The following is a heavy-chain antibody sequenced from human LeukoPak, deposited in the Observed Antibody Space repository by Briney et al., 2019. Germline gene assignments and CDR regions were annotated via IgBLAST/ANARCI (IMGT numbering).Heavy chain of an antibody. V-gene: IGHV4-34*01. D-gene: IGHD6-13*01. CDR3: ASLGPSAAGNFDY. CDR2: INHSGST. J-gene: IGHJ4*02. CDR1: GGSFSRYY. Sequence: PSETLSLTCAVYGGSFSRYYWSWIRQPPGKGLEWIGEINHSGSTNYNPSLKSRVTISVDTSKNQFSLKLSSVTAADTAVYYCASLGPSAAGNFDYWGQGTLVTVSS.